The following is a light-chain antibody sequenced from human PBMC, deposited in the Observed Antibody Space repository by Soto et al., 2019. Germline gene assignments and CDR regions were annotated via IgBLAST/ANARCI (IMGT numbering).Light chain of an antibody. J-gene: IGKJ4*02. Sequence: AIQMTQSPSSLCASVGDRVTITCRASHGIRNDLAWYQRKPGKAPMFLIYTASSLQNGVPPRFSGSGSDTVFTLTNDSLQPEDFATYYCLQDFSFPLTFVGGTKVDIK. CDR1: HGIRND. CDR2: TAS. CDR3: LQDFSFPLT. V-gene: IGKV1-6*01.